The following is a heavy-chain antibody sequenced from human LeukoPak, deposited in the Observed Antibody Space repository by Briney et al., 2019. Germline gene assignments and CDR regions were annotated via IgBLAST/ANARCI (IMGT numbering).Heavy chain of an antibody. Sequence: GGSLRLSCAASGFTFSSYAMSWVRQAPGKGLEWVSAISGSGGSTYYADSVKGRFTISRDNSKNTLYLQMNSLRAEDTAVYYCAKDSRVYYGSGSYYPRDYWGQGTLVTVSS. V-gene: IGHV3-23*01. J-gene: IGHJ4*02. D-gene: IGHD3-10*01. CDR2: ISGSGGST. CDR1: GFTFSSYA. CDR3: AKDSRVYYGSGSYYPRDY.